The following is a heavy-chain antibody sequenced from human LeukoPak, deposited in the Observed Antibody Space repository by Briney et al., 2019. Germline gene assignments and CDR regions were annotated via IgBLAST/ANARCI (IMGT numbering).Heavy chain of an antibody. D-gene: IGHD2-21*02. V-gene: IGHV3-21*01. Sequence: PGGSLRLSCAASGFTFSSYSTNWVRQAPGKGLEWVSSISSSSSYIYYADSVKGRFTISRDNAKNSLYLQMNSLRAEDTAVYYCARDSAYCGGDCSLLFDYWGRGTLVTVSS. CDR2: ISSSSSYI. J-gene: IGHJ4*02. CDR3: ARDSAYCGGDCSLLFDY. CDR1: GFTFSSYS.